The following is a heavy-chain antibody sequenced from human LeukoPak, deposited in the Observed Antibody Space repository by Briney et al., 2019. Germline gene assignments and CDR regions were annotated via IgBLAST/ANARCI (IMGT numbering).Heavy chain of an antibody. Sequence: SETLSLTCTVSGGSISSYYWSWIRQPPGKGLEWIGYIYYSGSTNYNPSLKSRVTISVDTSKNQFSLKLSSVTAADTAVYYCARIAAAGPGNYYYYYYMDVWGKGTTVTISS. CDR2: IYYSGST. V-gene: IGHV4-59*01. J-gene: IGHJ6*03. CDR1: GGSISSYY. D-gene: IGHD6-13*01. CDR3: ARIAAAGPGNYYYYYYMDV.